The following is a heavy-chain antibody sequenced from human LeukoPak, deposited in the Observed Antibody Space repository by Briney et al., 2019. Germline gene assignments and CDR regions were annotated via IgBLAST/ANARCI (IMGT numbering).Heavy chain of an antibody. CDR3: ATSYGDYAAAFDI. D-gene: IGHD4-17*01. CDR2: IYYSGST. Sequence: SQTLSLTCTVSGGSLSSGDYYWSWTRQPPGKGLEWIGYIYYSGSTYYNPSLKSRVTISVDTSKNQFSLKLSSVTAADTAVYYCATSYGDYAAAFDIWGQGTMVTVSS. CDR1: GGSLSSGDYY. V-gene: IGHV4-30-4*01. J-gene: IGHJ3*02.